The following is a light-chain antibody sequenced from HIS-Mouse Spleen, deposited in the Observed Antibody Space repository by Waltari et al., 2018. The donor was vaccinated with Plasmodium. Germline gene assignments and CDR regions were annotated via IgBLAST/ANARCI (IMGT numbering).Light chain of an antibody. Sequence: SYELTQPPSVSVSPGQTARITCSGDALPKQYAYWYQQKPGQAPVLVRYKDSERPAGVPWRFSGASAWTTVTLTISGVQAEDEADYYCQSADSSGTPNWVFGGGTKLTVL. CDR2: KDS. CDR3: QSADSSGTPNWV. CDR1: ALPKQY. J-gene: IGLJ3*02. V-gene: IGLV3-25*03.